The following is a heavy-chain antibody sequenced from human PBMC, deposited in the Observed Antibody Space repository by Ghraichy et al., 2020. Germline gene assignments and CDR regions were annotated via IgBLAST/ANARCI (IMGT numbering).Heavy chain of an antibody. CDR3: ARETVVVPAVTETSGYGMDV. CDR2: INHSGST. CDR1: GGSFSGYY. D-gene: IGHD2-2*01. J-gene: IGHJ6*02. Sequence: SETLSLTCAVYGGSFSGYYWSWIRQPPGKGLEWIGEINHSGSTNYNPSLKSRVTISVDTSKNQFSLKLSSVTAADTAVYYCARETVVVPAVTETSGYGMDVWGQGTTVTVSS. V-gene: IGHV4-34*01.